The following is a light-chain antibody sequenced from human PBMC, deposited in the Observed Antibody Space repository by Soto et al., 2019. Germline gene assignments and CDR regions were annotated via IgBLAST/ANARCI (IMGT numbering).Light chain of an antibody. J-gene: IGKJ2*01. CDR3: QHYDRSPPMFT. Sequence: ETLLTQSPGTLSLSPGERATLSCRASQRVNSDDLSWYQQKRGQAPRLLMYGASNRATGIPDRFSGSGSGTDFPLIISRVEPEDFAVYYCQHYDRSPPMFTFGQGTKLEFK. CDR1: QRVNSDD. V-gene: IGKV3-20*01. CDR2: GAS.